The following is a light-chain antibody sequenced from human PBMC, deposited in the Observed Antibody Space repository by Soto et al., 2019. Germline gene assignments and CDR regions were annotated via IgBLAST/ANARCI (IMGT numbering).Light chain of an antibody. J-gene: IGKJ1*01. Sequence: DSQMTQSPSSLSASVGDRFTITCRASQSISSYLNWYQQKQGKXPKXXIYDASNLETGVPSRFSGSGSGTDFTFTISSLQPEDFETYYCQQYDNLLRTFGQGTKVDIK. CDR2: DAS. CDR3: QQYDNLLRT. V-gene: IGKV1-33*01. CDR1: QSISSY.